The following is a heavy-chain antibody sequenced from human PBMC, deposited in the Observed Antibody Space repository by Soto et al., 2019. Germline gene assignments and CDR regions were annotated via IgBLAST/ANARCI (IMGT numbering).Heavy chain of an antibody. CDR1: GFSLSTSGVG. J-gene: IGHJ5*02. CDR3: AHRLEAVAGPYNWFDP. Sequence: SGPTLVKPTQTLTLTCTFSGFSLSTSGVGVGWIRQPPGKALEWLALIYWDDDKRYSPSLKSRLTITKDTSKNQVVLTMTNMDPVDTATYYCAHRLEAVAGPYNWFDPWGQGTLVTVSS. D-gene: IGHD6-19*01. CDR2: IYWDDDK. V-gene: IGHV2-5*02.